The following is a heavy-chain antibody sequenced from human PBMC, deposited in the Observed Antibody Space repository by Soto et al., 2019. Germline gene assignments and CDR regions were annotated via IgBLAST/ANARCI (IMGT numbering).Heavy chain of an antibody. CDR1: GGSVSSGSYY. J-gene: IGHJ6*02. CDR3: ARDLGRGDGYNYYYYGMDV. V-gene: IGHV4-61*01. Sequence: QVQLQESGPGLVKPSETLSLTCTVSGGSVSSGSYYWSWIRQPPGKGLEWIGYIYYSGSTNYNPPLKSRVTISVDTSKNQFSLKLSSVTAADTAVYYCARDLGRGDGYNYYYYGMDVWGQGTTVTVSS. CDR2: IYYSGST. D-gene: IGHD5-12*01.